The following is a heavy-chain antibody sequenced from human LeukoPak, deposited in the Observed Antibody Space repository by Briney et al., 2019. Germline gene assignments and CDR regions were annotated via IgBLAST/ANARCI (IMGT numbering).Heavy chain of an antibody. J-gene: IGHJ4*02. CDR1: GFTFSSYA. CDR3: AKSILVVVPAAAADS. CDR2: IIPSGGST. V-gene: IGHV3-23*01. Sequence: PGGSLRLSCAASGFTFSSYAMSWVRQAPGKGLEWVSSIIPSGGSTYYADSVKGRFTISRDNSKNTLYLQMNSLRAEDTAVYYCAKSILVVVPAAAADSWSQGTLVTVSS. D-gene: IGHD2-2*01.